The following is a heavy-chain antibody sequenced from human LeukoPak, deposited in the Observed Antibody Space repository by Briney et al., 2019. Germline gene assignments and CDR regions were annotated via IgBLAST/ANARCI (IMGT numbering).Heavy chain of an antibody. J-gene: IGHJ5*02. CDR3: ARGRCSITSAPGENWFDP. CDR1: GGTFSSYA. D-gene: IGHD2-2*01. V-gene: IGHV1-69*13. Sequence: EASVKVSCKASGGTFSSYAISWVRQAPGQGLEWMGGIIPIFGTANYAQKFQGRVTITADESTSTAYMELSSLRSEGTAVYYCARGRCSITSAPGENWFDPGGQGTLVTVSS. CDR2: IIPIFGTA.